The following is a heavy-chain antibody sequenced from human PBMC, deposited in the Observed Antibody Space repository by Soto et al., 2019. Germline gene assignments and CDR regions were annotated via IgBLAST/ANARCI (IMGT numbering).Heavy chain of an antibody. CDR1: GGSISGSYYY. J-gene: IGHJ4*02. Sequence: SETLSLTCAVSGGSISGSYYYWGWLRQSPGKGPEWIGSVFYTGFTSYNPSLESRVSVSVDTSKNQFSLKVSGVSAADTAVYYCARGGVGATRDYYGFDYWGQGTLVTVSS. CDR3: ARGGVGATRDYYGFDY. D-gene: IGHD1-26*01. V-gene: IGHV4-39*01. CDR2: VFYTGFT.